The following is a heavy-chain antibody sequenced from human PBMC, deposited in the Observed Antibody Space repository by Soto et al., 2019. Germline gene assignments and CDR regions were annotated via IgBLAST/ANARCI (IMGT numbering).Heavy chain of an antibody. D-gene: IGHD3-10*01. Sequence: QVQLVESGGGVVQPGRSLRLSCAASGFTFSSYGMHWVRQAPGKGLEWVAVIWYDGSNKYYADSVKGRFTISRDNSKNTLYLQMNSLRAEDTAVYYCAKPIFGSGSYYFDYWGQRTLVTVSS. CDR3: AKPIFGSGSYYFDY. CDR2: IWYDGSNK. CDR1: GFTFSSYG. J-gene: IGHJ4*02. V-gene: IGHV3-33*06.